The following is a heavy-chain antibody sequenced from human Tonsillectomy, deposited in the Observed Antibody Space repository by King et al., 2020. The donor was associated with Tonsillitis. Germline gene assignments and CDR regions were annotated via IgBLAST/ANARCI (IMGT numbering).Heavy chain of an antibody. V-gene: IGHV3-30*03. CDR3: VRGVTASPYYALDV. Sequence: VQLVESGGGVVQPGRSLRLSCAVSGFTFRTYALHWVRQSQGKGLEWVAGLSADGRDIHSRDSVKGRFIISRDNSKNILYLQMNSLRLEDSAVYHCVRGVTASPYYALDVWGQGTTVTVS. J-gene: IGHJ6*02. D-gene: IGHD2-21*02. CDR1: GFTFRTYA. CDR2: LSADGRDI.